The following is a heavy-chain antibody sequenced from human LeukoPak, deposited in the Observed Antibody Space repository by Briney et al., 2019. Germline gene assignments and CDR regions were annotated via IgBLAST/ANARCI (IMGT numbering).Heavy chain of an antibody. Sequence: ASVKVSCKASGYTFTCYYMHWVRQAPGQGLEWMGWINPNSGGTNYAQKFQGRVTMTRDTSISTAYMELSRLRSDDTAVYYCARAPNCSGGSCYTPYYYYYMDVWGKGTTVTVSS. D-gene: IGHD2-15*01. CDR1: GYTFTCYY. J-gene: IGHJ6*03. V-gene: IGHV1-2*02. CDR2: INPNSGGT. CDR3: ARAPNCSGGSCYTPYYYYYMDV.